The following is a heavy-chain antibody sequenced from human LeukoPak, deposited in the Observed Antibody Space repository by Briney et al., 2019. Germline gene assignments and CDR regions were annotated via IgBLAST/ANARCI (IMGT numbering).Heavy chain of an antibody. J-gene: IGHJ5*02. CDR2: ISGSDGTT. D-gene: IGHD4-17*01. Sequence: GGSLRLSCAASGLTFRSYAMSWVRQAPGKGLEWVSTISGSDGTTYYADSMEGRFIISRDNSKNTLYLQMNSLRAEDTAVCYCAKDFWVYGDYDVNWFDPWGQGTLVTVSS. CDR1: GLTFRSYA. V-gene: IGHV3-23*01. CDR3: AKDFWVYGDYDVNWFDP.